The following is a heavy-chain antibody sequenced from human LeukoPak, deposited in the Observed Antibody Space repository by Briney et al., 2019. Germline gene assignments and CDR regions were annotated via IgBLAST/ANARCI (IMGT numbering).Heavy chain of an antibody. V-gene: IGHV4-59*01. CDR3: ARDRSSSWDY. Sequence: SETLSLTCTVSGGSISSYYWSWIRQPPGKGLEWIGYIYYSGSTNYNPSLKSRVTISVDTSKNQFSLKLSSVTAADTAVYYCARDRSSSWDYWGRGTLVTVSS. D-gene: IGHD6-13*01. J-gene: IGHJ4*02. CDR1: GGSISSYY. CDR2: IYYSGST.